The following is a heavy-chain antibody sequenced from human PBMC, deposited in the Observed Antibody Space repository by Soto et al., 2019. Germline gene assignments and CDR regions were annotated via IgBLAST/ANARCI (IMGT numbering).Heavy chain of an antibody. CDR2: ISYDGSNK. D-gene: IGHD4-17*01. V-gene: IGHV3-30-3*01. CDR3: ARDRDRCFDY. Sequence: XGCLRRXCAASGLTFSSCSMHWVRQAPGKGLEWVAVISYDGSNKYYADSVKGRFTISRDNSKNTLYLQMNSLRAEDTAVYYCARDRDRCFDYWGQGTLVTVSS. CDR1: GLTFSSCS. J-gene: IGHJ4*02.